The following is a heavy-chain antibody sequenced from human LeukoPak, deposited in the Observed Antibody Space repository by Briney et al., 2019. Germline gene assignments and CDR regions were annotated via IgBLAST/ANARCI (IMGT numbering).Heavy chain of an antibody. CDR2: IRYDGSNK. J-gene: IGHJ3*02. CDR1: GFTFSSYG. Sequence: GGSLRLSCAASGFTFSSYGMHWVRQAPGKGLEWVAFIRYDGSNKYYADSVKGRFTISRDNSKNTLYLHMNSLRAEDTAVYYCAKRGLDHDAFDIWGQGTMVTVSS. V-gene: IGHV3-30*02. CDR3: AKRGLDHDAFDI. D-gene: IGHD3/OR15-3a*01.